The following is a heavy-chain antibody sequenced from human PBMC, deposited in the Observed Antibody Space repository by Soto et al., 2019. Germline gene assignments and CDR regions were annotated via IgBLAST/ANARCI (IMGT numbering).Heavy chain of an antibody. Sequence: GAWVKCSCKAFGYIFTSYGVSWVRQAPGQGLEWMGWISAYNGNTNYAQKLRGRVTMTTDTSTSTAYMELRSLRSDDTAVYYCARTRIAVGGWECDYWCQGTLVTVSS. CDR2: ISAYNGNT. J-gene: IGHJ4*02. D-gene: IGHD6-13*01. CDR1: GYIFTSYG. CDR3: ARTRIAVGGWECDY. V-gene: IGHV1-18*01.